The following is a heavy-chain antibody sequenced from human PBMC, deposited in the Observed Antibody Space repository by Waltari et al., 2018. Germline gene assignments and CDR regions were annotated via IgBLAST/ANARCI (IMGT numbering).Heavy chain of an antibody. CDR2: FYYSGNT. Sequence: QVQLQESGPGLVKPSETLSLTCTVSGGSISTYYWSWLRQPPGKGLEWIGYFYYSGNTNYNPSLKSRVTLSVDTPKNLFSLKLTSVTAADTAIYYCARLHCGDGICYDAFDIWGQGTMVTVS. V-gene: IGHV4-59*01. D-gene: IGHD2-15*01. CDR3: ARLHCGDGICYDAFDI. CDR1: GGSISTYY. J-gene: IGHJ3*02.